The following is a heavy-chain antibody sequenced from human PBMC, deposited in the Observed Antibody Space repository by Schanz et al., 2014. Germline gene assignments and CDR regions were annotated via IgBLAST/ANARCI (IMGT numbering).Heavy chain of an antibody. CDR1: GFTFSTYA. J-gene: IGHJ3*02. Sequence: EVQLVESGGGLVQPGGSLRLSCAASGFTFSTYAMTWVRQAPGKGLEWVSSISIRGGNTYYTDSVKGRFTISRDNANNSLYLQMNSLRAEDTAVYYCARDAITFGGVIGAFDIWGQGTMVTVSS. V-gene: IGHV3-21*01. CDR2: ISIRGGNT. D-gene: IGHD3-16*01. CDR3: ARDAITFGGVIGAFDI.